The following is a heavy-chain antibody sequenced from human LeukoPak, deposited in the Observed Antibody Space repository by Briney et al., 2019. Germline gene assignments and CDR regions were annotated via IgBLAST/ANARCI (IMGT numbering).Heavy chain of an antibody. CDR3: ARVHRQWLPRDAFDI. J-gene: IGHJ3*02. CDR2: INPNSGGT. CDR1: GYTFTGYY. V-gene: IGHV1-2*02. D-gene: IGHD6-19*01. Sequence: GASVKVSCKASGYTFTGYYMHWVRQAPGQGLEWMGWINPNSGGTNYAQKFQGRVTMTRDTSISTAYMELSRLRSDDTAVYYCARVHRQWLPRDAFDIWGQGTMVTVSS.